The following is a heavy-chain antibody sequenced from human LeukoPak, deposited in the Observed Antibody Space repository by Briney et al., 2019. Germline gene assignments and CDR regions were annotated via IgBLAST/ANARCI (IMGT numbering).Heavy chain of an antibody. CDR3: ARPYSSRAMDV. D-gene: IGHD6-13*01. Sequence: ASVKVSCKASGYTFTGYYLHWVRQAPGQGLEWMGWINPNSGGRNYARKFQGRVTMTRDTSISTAYMELSRLRSDDTAVYYCARPYSSRAMDVWGKGTTVTVSS. CDR1: GYTFTGYY. V-gene: IGHV1-2*02. J-gene: IGHJ6*03. CDR2: INPNSGGR.